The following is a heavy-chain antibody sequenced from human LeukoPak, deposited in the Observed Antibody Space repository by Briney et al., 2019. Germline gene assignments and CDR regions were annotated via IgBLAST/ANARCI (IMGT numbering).Heavy chain of an antibody. J-gene: IGHJ4*02. Sequence: GASVKVSCKVSGYTLTELSMHWVRQAPGKGLEWMGGFDPEGGETIYAQKFQGRVTMTEDTSTDTAYMELSSLRSEDTAVYYCARRSGRRRQEYYFDYWGQGTLVTVSS. CDR3: ARRSGRRRQEYYFDY. D-gene: IGHD7-27*01. V-gene: IGHV1-24*01. CDR2: FDPEGGET. CDR1: GYTLTELS.